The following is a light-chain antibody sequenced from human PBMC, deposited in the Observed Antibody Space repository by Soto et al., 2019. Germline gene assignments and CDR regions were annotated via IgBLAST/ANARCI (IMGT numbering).Light chain of an antibody. J-gene: IGKJ2*01. CDR2: WAS. CDR1: RSVFYSSNNKNY. Sequence: DIVMTQSPDSLAVSLGERATINCKSSRSVFYSSNNKNYLAWYQQKPGQPPNLLSYWASTRESGVPDRFSGSGSGTDFTLTISSLQAEDVAVYYCQQYYGIPYTFGQGTELEIK. V-gene: IGKV4-1*01. CDR3: QQYYGIPYT.